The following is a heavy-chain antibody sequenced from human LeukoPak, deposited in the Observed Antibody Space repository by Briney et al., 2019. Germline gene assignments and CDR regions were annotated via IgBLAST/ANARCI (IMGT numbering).Heavy chain of an antibody. V-gene: IGHV3-30*02. J-gene: IGHJ5*01. CDR3: AXXXXXXXXDXXDS. CDR1: GFTFSSYG. Sequence: GGSLRLSCGASGFTFSSYGMHWVRQAPDKGLEWVAFIRYDGSNKNYADSVKGRFTISRDNSKNTLYLQMNSLRAEDTAVYYCAXXXXXXXXDXXDSXGQGTLVTV. CDR2: IRYDGSNK.